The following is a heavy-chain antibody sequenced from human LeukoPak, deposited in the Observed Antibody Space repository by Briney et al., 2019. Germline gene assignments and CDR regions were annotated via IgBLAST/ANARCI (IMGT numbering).Heavy chain of an antibody. CDR3: ARVDYGDYEMIDY. J-gene: IGHJ4*02. CDR1: GYTFTSYG. Sequence: ASVKVSCKASGYTFTSYGIRWVRQAPGQGLEWMGWISAYNGNTNYAQKLQSRVTMTTDTSTSTAYMELRSLRSDDAAVYYCARVDYGDYEMIDYWGQGTLVTVSS. D-gene: IGHD4-17*01. V-gene: IGHV1-18*04. CDR2: ISAYNGNT.